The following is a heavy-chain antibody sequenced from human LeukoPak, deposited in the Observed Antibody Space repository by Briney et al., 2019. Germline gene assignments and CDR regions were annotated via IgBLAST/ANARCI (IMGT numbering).Heavy chain of an antibody. CDR1: GYTFTSYG. V-gene: IGHV1-18*01. CDR3: ARDDSGARVVDDPMDY. D-gene: IGHD1-26*01. CDR2: ISVYNGNT. Sequence: ASVKVSCKASGYTFTSYGISWVRQAPGQGLEWMGWISVYNGNTNYAQKFQGRVTMTTDTSTSTAYMELRSLRSDDTAVYYCARDDSGARVVDDPMDYWGQGTLVTVSS. J-gene: IGHJ4*02.